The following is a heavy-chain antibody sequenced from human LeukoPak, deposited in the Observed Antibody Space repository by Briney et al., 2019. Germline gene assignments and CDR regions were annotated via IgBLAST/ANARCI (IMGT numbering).Heavy chain of an antibody. CDR1: GFTFSRSW. V-gene: IGHV3-7*01. J-gene: IGHJ4*02. Sequence: GGSLRLSCATSGFTFSRSWMYWVRQAPGKGLEWVANIKEDGSETHYVDFAKGRFTISRDNAKNSLFLQVDNLRVEDTAIYYCSRSLNFWGQGTLVTVSP. CDR2: IKEDGSET. CDR3: SRSLNF.